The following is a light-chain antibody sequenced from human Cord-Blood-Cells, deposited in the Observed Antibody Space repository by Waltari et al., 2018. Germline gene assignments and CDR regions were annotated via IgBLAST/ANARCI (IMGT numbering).Light chain of an antibody. CDR2: GNS. V-gene: IGLV1-40*01. J-gene: IGLJ3*02. CDR3: QSYDISLSGSV. Sequence: QSVLTPPPSVSGAPGQRVTISCTGSSSNIGAGYDVHWYQQLPGTAPKLLIYGNSNRPSGVPDRFSGSKSRTSASLAITGLQAEDEADYYCQSYDISLSGSVFGGGTKLTVL. CDR1: SSNIGAGYD.